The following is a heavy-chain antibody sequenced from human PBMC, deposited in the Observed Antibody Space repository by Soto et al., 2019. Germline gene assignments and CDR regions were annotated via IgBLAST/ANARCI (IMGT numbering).Heavy chain of an antibody. J-gene: IGHJ3*02. V-gene: IGHV4-34*01. Sequence: QVQLQQWGAGLLKPSETLSLTCGVYGGYFHDDYWSGIRQSPGKGLEWIGAIKRSGNTYYNPSLGSRVSTSIDLSKNQFSLSLTSVTAADTAVYYCARGLPTVYLMRRYYAFDIWSQGTMVTVSS. CDR2: IKRSGNT. CDR1: GGYFHDDY. D-gene: IGHD2-21*01. CDR3: ARGLPTVYLMRRYYAFDI.